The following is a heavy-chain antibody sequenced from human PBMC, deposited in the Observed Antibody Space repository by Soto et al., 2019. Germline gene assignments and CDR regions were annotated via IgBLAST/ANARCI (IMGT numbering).Heavy chain of an antibody. CDR1: GFPFSTYW. V-gene: IGHV3-74*01. J-gene: IGHJ6*02. CDR3: ASQGLYYYGLDV. Sequence: QPGGSLRLSCAASGFPFSTYWMHWVRQAPGKGPVWVSRINNDGSTTRYADSVKGRFTISRDNAKNTLYLQMNSLRAEDTAVYYCASQGLYYYGLDVWGQGTTVTVSS. CDR2: INNDGSTT.